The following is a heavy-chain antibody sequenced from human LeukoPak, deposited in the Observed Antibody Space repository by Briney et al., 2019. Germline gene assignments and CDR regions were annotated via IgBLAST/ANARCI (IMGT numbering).Heavy chain of an antibody. D-gene: IGHD5-18*01. Sequence: PGGSLRLSCAASGFTFNTYRMHWVRQAPREGPVWVAHILNDGGSTSYADSVKGRFIISRDYAKNTLSLQMNSLRAEDTAVYYCVRHNYGYDYWGQGTPVTVSS. CDR1: GFTFNTYR. CDR2: ILNDGGST. CDR3: VRHNYGYDY. V-gene: IGHV3-74*01. J-gene: IGHJ4*02.